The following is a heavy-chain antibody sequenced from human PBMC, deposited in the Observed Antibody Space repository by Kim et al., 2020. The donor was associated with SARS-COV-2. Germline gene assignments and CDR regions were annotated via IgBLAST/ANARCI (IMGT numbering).Heavy chain of an antibody. Sequence: SETLSLTCTVSGGSISSYYWSWIRQPPGKGLEWIGYIYYSGSTNYNPSLKSRVTISVDTSKNQFSLKLSSVTAADTAVYYCARRGSSSWFSGYYYYGMDVWGQGTTVTVSS. V-gene: IGHV4-59*08. J-gene: IGHJ6*02. D-gene: IGHD6-13*01. CDR1: GGSISSYY. CDR2: IYYSGST. CDR3: ARRGSSSWFSGYYYYGMDV.